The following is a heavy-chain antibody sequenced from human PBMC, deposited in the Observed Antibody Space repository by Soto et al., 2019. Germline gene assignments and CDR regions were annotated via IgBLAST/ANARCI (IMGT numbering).Heavy chain of an antibody. V-gene: IGHV3-21*01. J-gene: IGHJ3*02. Sequence: GSLRLSCAASGFTFSSYSMNWVRQAPGKGLEWVSSISSSSSYIYYADSVKGRFTISRDNAKNSLYLQMNSLRAEDTAVYYCARALPYDLWSGSNSFDIWGQGTMVTVSS. D-gene: IGHD3-3*01. CDR1: GFTFSSYS. CDR2: ISSSSSYI. CDR3: ARALPYDLWSGSNSFDI.